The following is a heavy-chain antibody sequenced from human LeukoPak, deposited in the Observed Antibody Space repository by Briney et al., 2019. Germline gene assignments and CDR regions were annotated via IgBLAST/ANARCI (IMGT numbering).Heavy chain of an antibody. D-gene: IGHD6-13*01. Sequence: GGSLRLSCAVSGFSVSNNYMNWVRQAPGKGLEWVSLIYSRDGTSYADSVEGRFTISRDSSKNTLFLQMNSLRVEDTAVYYCARDPPGIAASGTYYWGQGTLVTVSS. V-gene: IGHV3-53*01. CDR3: ARDPPGIAASGTYY. CDR1: GFSVSNNY. J-gene: IGHJ4*02. CDR2: IYSRDGT.